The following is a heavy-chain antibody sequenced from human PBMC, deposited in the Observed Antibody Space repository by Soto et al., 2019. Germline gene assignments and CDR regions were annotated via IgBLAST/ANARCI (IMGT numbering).Heavy chain of an antibody. CDR1: GFTFSEAW. Sequence: EVQLVESGGGLVKPGGSLRLSCAASGFTFSEAWMNWVRQAPGKGLEWVGHVKTKADGGTTDYAAFVNGRFTISRDDSTNTLFLHMTTLKTEDTAMYYCTTIGPSSGQGTLVTVSS. CDR2: VKTKADGGTT. CDR3: TTIGPS. D-gene: IGHD3-16*02. J-gene: IGHJ5*02. V-gene: IGHV3-15*07.